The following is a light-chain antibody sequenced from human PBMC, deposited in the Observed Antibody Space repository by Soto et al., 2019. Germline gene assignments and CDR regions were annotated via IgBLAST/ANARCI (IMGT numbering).Light chain of an antibody. V-gene: IGKV1-5*01. Sequence: EIQLTQFPSTLSASVGDRVSITCRARESINIWLAWYQLKPGKAPKLLIYDASILASGVSPRFSGSGSGTQFTLTISSLQPDDLATYYCQQYNSYRTFGQGTKVDIK. J-gene: IGKJ1*01. CDR3: QQYNSYRT. CDR2: DAS. CDR1: ESINIW.